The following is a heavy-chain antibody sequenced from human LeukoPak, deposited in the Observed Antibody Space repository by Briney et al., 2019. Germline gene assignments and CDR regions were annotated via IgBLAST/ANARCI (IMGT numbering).Heavy chain of an antibody. CDR1: SGSISSGNYY. Sequence: MPSQTLSLTCTVSSGSISSGNYYWSWIRQPAGRGLEWIGRIYLPGTTDYNPSLNGRVTISVDTSKNQLSLRLSFVTAADSAVYYCARDFGDILTGYLGFDPWGQGTLVTVSS. CDR3: ARDFGDILTGYLGFDP. V-gene: IGHV4-61*02. D-gene: IGHD3-9*01. J-gene: IGHJ5*02. CDR2: IYLPGTT.